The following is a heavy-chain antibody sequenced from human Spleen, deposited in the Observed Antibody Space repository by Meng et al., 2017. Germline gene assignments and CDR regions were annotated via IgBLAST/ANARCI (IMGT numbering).Heavy chain of an antibody. D-gene: IGHD1-14*01. CDR2: INPNSGGT. CDR1: GYSFTGYY. J-gene: IGHJ4*02. V-gene: IGHV1-2*06. CDR3: ASTFPEGGYYFDY. Sequence: QVQLVQSGAEVKKPGASVKVSCKASGYSFTGYYMHWVRQAPGQGLEWMGRINPNSGGTNYAQKFQGRVTMTRDTSISTVYMELSRLRSDDTAVYYCASTFPEGGYYFDYWGQGTLVTVSS.